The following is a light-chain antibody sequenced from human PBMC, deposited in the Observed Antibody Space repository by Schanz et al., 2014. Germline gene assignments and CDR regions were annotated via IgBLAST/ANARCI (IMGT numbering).Light chain of an antibody. CDR1: QSVSSTS. V-gene: IGKV3-20*01. J-gene: IGKJ1*01. Sequence: EIVLTQSPGTLSLSPGERATLSCRASQSVSSTSLAWYQQKPGQAPRLLIYGASSRATGIPDRFSGSGSGTDFTLTISRLDPEDFAVYYCQQYENSPETFGQGTKVEIK. CDR2: GAS. CDR3: QQYENSPET.